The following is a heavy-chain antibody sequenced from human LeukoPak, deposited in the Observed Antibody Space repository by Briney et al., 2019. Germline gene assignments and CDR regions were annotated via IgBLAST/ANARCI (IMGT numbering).Heavy chain of an antibody. V-gene: IGHV5-51*01. Sequence: GEYLKISCRGSGYPFANSWIAWVRQRPGKGLEWMGIIYPTDSDTRYSPSFQGQVIISVDKSINTAFLQWSSLKASDTAIYYCEKEAGLSSSWYIDSWGQGTQLSVSS. CDR1: GYPFANSW. CDR2: IYPTDSDT. D-gene: IGHD6-13*01. CDR3: EKEAGLSSSWYIDS. J-gene: IGHJ4*02.